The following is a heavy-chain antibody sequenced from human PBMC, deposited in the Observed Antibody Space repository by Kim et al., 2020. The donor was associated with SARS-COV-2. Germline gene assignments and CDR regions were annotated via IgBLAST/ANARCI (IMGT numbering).Heavy chain of an antibody. Sequence: GGSLRLSCAASGFTFSSYAMSWVRQAPGKGLEWVSAISGSGGSTYYADSVKGRFTISRDNSKNTLYLQMNSLRAEDTAVYYCAKDSKLRFLEWLLRVHEDWGQGTLVTVSS. CDR1: GFTFSSYA. J-gene: IGHJ4*02. CDR3: AKDSKLRFLEWLLRVHED. CDR2: ISGSGGST. D-gene: IGHD3-3*01. V-gene: IGHV3-23*01.